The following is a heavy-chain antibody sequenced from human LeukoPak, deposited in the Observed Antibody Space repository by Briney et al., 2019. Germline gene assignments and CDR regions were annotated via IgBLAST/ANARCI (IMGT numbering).Heavy chain of an antibody. Sequence: ASVKGSCKASGYTFTSYDINWVRQAPGQGLEWMGLMNPKSGNTGYAQKFQGRVTMTRNTSISTAYMELSSLRSEDTAVYYCARVRYYYGSGSYYDRRNYYYYGMDVWGQGTTVTVSS. CDR1: GYTFTSYD. J-gene: IGHJ6*02. CDR2: MNPKSGNT. D-gene: IGHD3-10*01. CDR3: ARVRYYYGSGSYYDRRNYYYYGMDV. V-gene: IGHV1-8*01.